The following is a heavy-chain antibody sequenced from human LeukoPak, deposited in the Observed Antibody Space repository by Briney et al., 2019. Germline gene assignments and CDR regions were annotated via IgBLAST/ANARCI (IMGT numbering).Heavy chain of an antibody. CDR3: ARDDCSNGVCYTGVY. V-gene: IGHV4-34*01. CDR1: GGSFSGYY. J-gene: IGHJ4*02. CDR2: INHSGST. Sequence: PSETLSLTCAVYGGSFSGYYWSWIRQPPGKGLEWIGEINHSGSTNYNPSLKSRVTISVDTSKNQFSLKLSSVTAADTAVYYCARDDCSNGVCYTGVYWGQGTLVTVSS. D-gene: IGHD2-8*01.